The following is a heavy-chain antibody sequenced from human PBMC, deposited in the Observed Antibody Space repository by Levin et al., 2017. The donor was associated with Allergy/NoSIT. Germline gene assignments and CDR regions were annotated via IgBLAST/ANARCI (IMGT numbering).Heavy chain of an antibody. Sequence: TGGSLRLSCAASGFTFSSYGMHWVRQAPGKGLEWVAVISYDGSNKYYADSVKGRFTISRDNSKNTLYLQMNSLRAEDTAVYYCAKDQHQHYDILTGYVFDPWGQGTLVTVSS. CDR1: GFTFSSYG. CDR3: AKDQHQHYDILTGYVFDP. J-gene: IGHJ5*02. D-gene: IGHD3-9*01. CDR2: ISYDGSNK. V-gene: IGHV3-30*18.